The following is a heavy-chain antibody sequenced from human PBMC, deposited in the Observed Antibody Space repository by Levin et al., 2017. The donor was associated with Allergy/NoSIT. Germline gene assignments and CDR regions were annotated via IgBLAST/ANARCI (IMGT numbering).Heavy chain of an antibody. CDR3: AGGADSSAWIRDAFDI. J-gene: IGHJ3*02. CDR2: IYSGGST. V-gene: IGHV3-66*01. Sequence: PSETLSLTCAASGFTVSSNYMSWVRQAPGKGLEWVSVIYSGGSTYYADSVKGRFTISRDNSKNTLYLQMNSLRAEDTAVYYCAGGADSSAWIRDAFDIWGQGTMVTVSS. D-gene: IGHD3-22*01. CDR1: GFTVSSNY.